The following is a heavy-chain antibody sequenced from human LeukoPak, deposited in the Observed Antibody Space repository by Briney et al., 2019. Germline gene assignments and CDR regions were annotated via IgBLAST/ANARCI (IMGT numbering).Heavy chain of an antibody. CDR2: ISAYNGNT. CDR1: GYTFTSYG. V-gene: IGHV1-18*01. Sequence: ASVKASCKASGYTFTSYGISWVRQAPGQGLEWMGWISAYNGNTNYAQKLQGRVTMTTDTSTSTAYMELRGLRSDDTAVYYCAMSSGSYYNTDAFDIWGQGTMVTVSS. CDR3: AMSSGSYYNTDAFDI. D-gene: IGHD3-10*01. J-gene: IGHJ3*02.